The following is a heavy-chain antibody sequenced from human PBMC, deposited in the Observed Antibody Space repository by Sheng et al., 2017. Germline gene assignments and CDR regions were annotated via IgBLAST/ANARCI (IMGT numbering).Heavy chain of an antibody. CDR1: GFTFSSYA. Sequence: EVQLLESGGGLVQPGGSLRLSCAASGFTFSSYAMSWVRQAPGKGLEWVSAISGSGGSTYYADSVKGRFTISRDNSKNTLYLQMNSLRAEDTAVYYCAKDIAAAGTRSYYYYGMDVWGQGTTVTVSS. J-gene: IGHJ6*02. D-gene: IGHD6-13*01. CDR2: ISGSGGST. V-gene: IGHV3-23*01. CDR3: AKDIAAAGTRSYYYYGMDV.